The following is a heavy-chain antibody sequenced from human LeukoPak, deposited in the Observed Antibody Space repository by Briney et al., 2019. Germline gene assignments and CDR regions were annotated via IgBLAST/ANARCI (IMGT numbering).Heavy chain of an antibody. CDR2: ISAYNGNT. J-gene: IGHJ4*02. CDR3: ARALKLSGVRGVIMYYFDY. CDR1: GYTFTNYD. Sequence: GASVKVSCKASGYTFTNYDISWVRQAPGQGLEWLGWISAYNGNTNYAQKFQGRVTMTRNTSISTAHMELSSLRSEDTAVYYCARALKLSGVRGVIMYYFDYWGQGTLVTVSS. V-gene: IGHV1-18*01. D-gene: IGHD3-10*01.